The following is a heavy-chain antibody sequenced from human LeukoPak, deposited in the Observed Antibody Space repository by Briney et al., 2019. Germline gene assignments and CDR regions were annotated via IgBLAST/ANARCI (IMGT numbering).Heavy chain of an antibody. J-gene: IGHJ4*02. CDR3: ARETCSGGYCYLNDY. CDR1: GGSISSYY. Sequence: SETLSLTCTVSGGSISSYYWNWIRQPPGKGLEWIGYIYYTGSTSYNPSLKSRVTISVDTSKNHFSLKLNSVTAADTAVYYCARETCSGGYCYLNDYWGQGTLVTVSS. D-gene: IGHD2-15*01. V-gene: IGHV4-59*01. CDR2: IYYTGST.